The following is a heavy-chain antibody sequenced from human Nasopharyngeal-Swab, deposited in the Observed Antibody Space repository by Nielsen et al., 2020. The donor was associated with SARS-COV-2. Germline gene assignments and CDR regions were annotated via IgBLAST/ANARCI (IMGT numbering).Heavy chain of an antibody. D-gene: IGHD2-15*01. J-gene: IGHJ3*02. CDR2: ISWNSGSI. CDR3: AKDIEVDIVVVVAANAFDI. Sequence: SLKISCAASGFTFDDYAMHWVRQAPGKGPEWVSGISWNSGSIGYADSVKGRFTISRDNAKNSLYLQMNSLRAEDTALYYCAKDIEVDIVVVVAANAFDIWGQGTMVTVSS. V-gene: IGHV3-9*01. CDR1: GFTFDDYA.